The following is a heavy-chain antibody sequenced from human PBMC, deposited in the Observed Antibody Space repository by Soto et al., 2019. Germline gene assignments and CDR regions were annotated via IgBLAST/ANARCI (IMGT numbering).Heavy chain of an antibody. CDR2: IYHSGST. CDR3: ARQKRGGYCGSANCYTGVDV. CDR1: GGSISSDYY. D-gene: IGHD2-2*01. J-gene: IGHJ6*02. Sequence: QVQLQESGPGLVKSSQTLSLTCTVSGGSISSDYYWSWIRQPPGKGLEWIGYIYHSGSTYYNPSLKSRLTMSVDTYKNQFSLLLSSVTAADTAVYYCARQKRGGYCGSANCYTGVDVWGQGTTVTVSS. V-gene: IGHV4-30-4*01.